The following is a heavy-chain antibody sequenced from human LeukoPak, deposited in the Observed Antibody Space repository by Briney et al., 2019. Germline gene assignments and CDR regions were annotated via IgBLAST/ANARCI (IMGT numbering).Heavy chain of an antibody. J-gene: IGHJ5*02. CDR1: GYTFTSYA. D-gene: IGHD2-2*01. Sequence: ASVKVSCKASGYTFTSYAMHWVRQAPGQRLEWMGWINAGNGNTKYSQKFQGRVTITWDTSASTAYMELSSLRSEDTAVYYCARDRIVVVPAGFDPWGQGTLVTVSS. CDR3: ARDRIVVVPAGFDP. CDR2: INAGNGNT. V-gene: IGHV1-3*01.